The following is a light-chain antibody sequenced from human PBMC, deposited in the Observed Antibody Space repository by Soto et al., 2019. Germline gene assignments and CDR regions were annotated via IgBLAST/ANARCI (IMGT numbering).Light chain of an antibody. CDR1: QSISSY. Sequence: DIQMTQSPSSLSASVGDRVTITCRASQSISSYLHWYQQKPGKAPKLLIYAASNLQSGVPSRFSASGSGTDFTLTLNSLQPEDFATYYCQQYNSYSPRTFGQGTKVDIK. CDR3: QQYNSYSPRT. CDR2: AAS. J-gene: IGKJ1*01. V-gene: IGKV1-39*01.